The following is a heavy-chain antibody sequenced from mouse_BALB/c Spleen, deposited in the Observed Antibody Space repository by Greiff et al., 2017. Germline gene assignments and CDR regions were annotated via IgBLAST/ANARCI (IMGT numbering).Heavy chain of an antibody. V-gene: IGHV14-3*02. J-gene: IGHJ2*01. Sequence: EVKLMESGAELVKPGASVKLSCTASGFNFKDSYMHWVKQRPEQGLEWIGRIDPANGNTKYDPKFQGKATITADTSSNTAYLQLSSLTSEDTAVYYCARTATGFDYWGQGTTLTVSS. D-gene: IGHD1-2*01. CDR2: IDPANGNT. CDR3: ARTATGFDY. CDR1: GFNFKDSY.